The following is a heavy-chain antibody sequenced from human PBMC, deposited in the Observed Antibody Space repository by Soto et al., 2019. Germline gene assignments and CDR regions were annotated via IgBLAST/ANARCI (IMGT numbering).Heavy chain of an antibody. CDR2: INPSGGST. Sequence: ASVKVSCKASGYTFTSYYMHWVRQAPGQGLEWMGIINPSGGSTSYAQKFQGRVTMTRDTSTSTVYMELSSLRAEDTAVYYCAKEGTSDDFWSGAYHWGQGTLVTVSS. V-gene: IGHV1-46*01. CDR3: AKEGTSDDFWSGAYH. D-gene: IGHD3-3*01. J-gene: IGHJ4*02. CDR1: GYTFTSYY.